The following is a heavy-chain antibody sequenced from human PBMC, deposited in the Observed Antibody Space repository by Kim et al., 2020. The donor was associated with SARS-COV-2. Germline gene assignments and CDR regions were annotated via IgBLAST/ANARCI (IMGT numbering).Heavy chain of an antibody. CDR2: IIPIFGTA. Sequence: SVKVSCKASGGTFSSYAISWVRQAPGQGLEWMGGIIPIFGTANYAQKFQGRVTITADESTSTAYMVLSSLRSEDTAVYYCARENSPDYYDSSGYYWFDPWGQGTLVTVSS. CDR1: GGTFSSYA. D-gene: IGHD3-22*01. CDR3: ARENSPDYYDSSGYYWFDP. V-gene: IGHV1-69*13. J-gene: IGHJ5*02.